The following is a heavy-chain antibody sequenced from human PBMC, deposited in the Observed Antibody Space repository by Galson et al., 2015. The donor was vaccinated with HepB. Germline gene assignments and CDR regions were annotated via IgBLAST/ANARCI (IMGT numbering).Heavy chain of an antibody. CDR3: ARSGRCGIATADHGLY. J-gene: IGHJ4*02. CDR2: INVGNGNT. D-gene: IGHD6-13*01. CDR1: GYTFTMYA. Sequence: SVKVSCKASGYTFTMYAMHWVRQAPGQRPEWMGWINVGNGNTKYSQKFQGRVTITRDTSARTAYMELGSLKSEDTAVYYCARSGRCGIATADHGLYWGQGTLVTVSS. V-gene: IGHV1-3*01.